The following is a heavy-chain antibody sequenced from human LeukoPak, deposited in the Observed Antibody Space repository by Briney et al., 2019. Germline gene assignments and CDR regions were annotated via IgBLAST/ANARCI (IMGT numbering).Heavy chain of an antibody. J-gene: IGHJ4*02. CDR2: INKDGSEE. CDR3: ARWPHCQDF. Sequence: GESLRLSCAASGFTFSDFYMSWVRQAPGKGLEWVANINKDGSEEKYVASVKGRFTISRDNAKNSLYLQMSSLRADDTAVYYCARWPHCQDFWGRGTRVTVSS. CDR1: GFTFSDFY. V-gene: IGHV3-7*03.